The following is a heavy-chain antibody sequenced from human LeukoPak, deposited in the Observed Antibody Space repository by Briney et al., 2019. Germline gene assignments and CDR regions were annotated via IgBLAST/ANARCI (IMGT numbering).Heavy chain of an antibody. Sequence: ASVKVSCKASGYTFTGYYMHWVRRAPGQGLEWMGWINPNSGGTNYAQKFQGRVTMTRDTSISTACMELSRLRSDDTAVYYCARVAGYCSGGSCYRDAIDIWGQGTMVTVSS. D-gene: IGHD2-15*01. CDR3: ARVAGYCSGGSCYRDAIDI. V-gene: IGHV1-2*02. CDR1: GYTFTGYY. J-gene: IGHJ3*02. CDR2: INPNSGGT.